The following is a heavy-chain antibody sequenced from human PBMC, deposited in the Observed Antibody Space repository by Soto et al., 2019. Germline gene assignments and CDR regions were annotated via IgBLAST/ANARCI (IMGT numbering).Heavy chain of an antibody. J-gene: IGHJ4*02. Sequence: SETLSLTCVVSGGSSSTRDSYWGWVRQAPGKGLEFIGSSYYTRSTYYNPSLESRVTVSVDTSENHFSLKLTSVTAADTAVYYCVKQGYYGSGTYYIPDYWGPGILVTVS. V-gene: IGHV4-39*01. CDR2: SYYTRST. CDR3: VKQGYYGSGTYYIPDY. D-gene: IGHD3-10*01. CDR1: GGSSSTRDSY.